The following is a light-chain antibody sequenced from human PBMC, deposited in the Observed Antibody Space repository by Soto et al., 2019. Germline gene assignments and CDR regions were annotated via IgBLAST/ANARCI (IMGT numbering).Light chain of an antibody. CDR3: QQYGSSPPLT. V-gene: IGKV3-20*01. CDR1: HSVSSSY. J-gene: IGKJ5*01. CDR2: GAS. Sequence: IVLTQSPGTLSLSPGERATLSCRASHSVSSSYLAWYQQKPGQAPRLLIYGASSRATGIPDRFSGSGSGTDFTLTISRREPEDSAVYYCQQYGSSPPLTFGQGTRLEIK.